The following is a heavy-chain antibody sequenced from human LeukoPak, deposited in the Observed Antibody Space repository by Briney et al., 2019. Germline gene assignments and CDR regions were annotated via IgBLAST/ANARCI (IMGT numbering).Heavy chain of an antibody. D-gene: IGHD2-15*01. CDR3: ARHRRYCSGGSCYSGYYFDS. V-gene: IGHV3-7*03. CDR1: GLIFSSYW. CDR2: IKKDGSEH. J-gene: IGHJ4*02. Sequence: PGGSLRLSCAASGLIFSSYWMSWARQAPGQGLEWVANIKKDGSEHYYVYSVKGRFTISRDNAKNSLYLQMNSLRAEDTAVYYCARHRRYCSGGSCYSGYYFDSWGPGTLVTVSS.